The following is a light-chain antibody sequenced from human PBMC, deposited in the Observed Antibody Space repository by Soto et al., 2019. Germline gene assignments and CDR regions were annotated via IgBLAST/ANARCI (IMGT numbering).Light chain of an antibody. J-gene: IGLJ2*01. CDR1: SSDVGSYDR. Sequence: QSVLTQPPSVSGSPGQSVTISCTGSSSDVGSYDRVSWYQQPPGTAPKLRIFEVSNRPLGVPDRFSGSKSGNTASPTIAGVQAEDEGDYYCSSYTGSITLVFGGGTKVTVL. CDR2: EVS. CDR3: SSYTGSITLV. V-gene: IGLV2-18*02.